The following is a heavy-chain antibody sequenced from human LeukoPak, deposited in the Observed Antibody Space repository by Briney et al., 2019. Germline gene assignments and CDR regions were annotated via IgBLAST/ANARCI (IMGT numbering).Heavy chain of an antibody. CDR2: ISSSGSTI. CDR1: GFTFSDYY. J-gene: IGHJ4*02. Sequence: GGSLRLSCAASGFTFSDYYMSWIRQAPGKGLEWVSYISSSGSTIYYADSVKGRFTNSRDNAKNSLYLQMNSLRAEDTAVYYCARSTYSSGWYFDYWGQGTLVTVSS. D-gene: IGHD6-19*01. V-gene: IGHV3-11*01. CDR3: ARSTYSSGWYFDY.